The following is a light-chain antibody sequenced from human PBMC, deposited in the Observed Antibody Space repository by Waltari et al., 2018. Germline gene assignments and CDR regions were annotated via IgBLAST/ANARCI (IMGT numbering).Light chain of an antibody. CDR1: SSDVGCYNY. CDR3: SSYTSSSTL. J-gene: IGLJ2*01. V-gene: IGLV2-14*03. CDR2: DVS. Sequence: QSALTQPASVSGSPGQSITISCTGPSSDVGCYNYVSWYQQHPGKAPKLMIYDVSNRPSGVSNRFSGFKSGNTASLTISGLQAEDEADYYCSSYTSSSTLFGGGTKLTVL.